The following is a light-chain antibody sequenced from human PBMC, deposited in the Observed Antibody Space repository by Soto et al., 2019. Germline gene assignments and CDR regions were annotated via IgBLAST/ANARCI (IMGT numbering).Light chain of an antibody. V-gene: IGKV1-5*01. Sequence: DIQMTQSPSTLSASVGDRVTITCRASQSISSWLAWYQQKPGKAPKLLIYDASSVESGVPSRFSGSGSGTEFTLTVSSLQPDDVATYYCQQYNSYWTFGQGTKVEIK. J-gene: IGKJ1*01. CDR1: QSISSW. CDR2: DAS. CDR3: QQYNSYWT.